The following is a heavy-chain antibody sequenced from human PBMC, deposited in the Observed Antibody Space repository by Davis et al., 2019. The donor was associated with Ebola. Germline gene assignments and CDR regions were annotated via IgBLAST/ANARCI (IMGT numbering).Heavy chain of an antibody. CDR2: IKSKRDAETT. CDR1: GFTFNYYW. D-gene: IGHD1-7*01. J-gene: IGHJ4*01. V-gene: IGHV3-15*07. CDR3: TTDFVHQYTWNYN. Sequence: GESLKISCTASGFTFNYYWMNWVRQAPGQGLEWVARIKSKRDAETTDYAAPVKDRFTISRDDSRNTLYLHINSLKIEGTAVYFCTTDFVHQYTWNYNWGHGTRITVSS.